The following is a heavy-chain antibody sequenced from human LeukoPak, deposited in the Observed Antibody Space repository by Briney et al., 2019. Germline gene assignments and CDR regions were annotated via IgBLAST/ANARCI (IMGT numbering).Heavy chain of an antibody. J-gene: IGHJ4*02. Sequence: GGSRRLSCVASGFSLGSNGRAGVGQAPGKGLEWVANIKYDGSHKYYVDSVKGRFTISRDNAKNSVYLQMNSLRVDDTAVYFCASSHDSSGNDWGQGTMVTVSS. V-gene: IGHV3-7*01. CDR1: GFSLGSNG. D-gene: IGHD3-22*01. CDR3: ASSHDSSGND. CDR2: IKYDGSHK.